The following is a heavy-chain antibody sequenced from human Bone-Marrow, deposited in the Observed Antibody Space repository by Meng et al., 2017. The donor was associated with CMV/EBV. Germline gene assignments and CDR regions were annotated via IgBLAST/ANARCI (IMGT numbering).Heavy chain of an antibody. V-gene: IGHV3-30*03. CDR1: GFTFSDYY. Sequence: GESLKISCAASGFTFSDYYMSWVRQAPGKGLEWVTVISYDGSNKYYADSVKGRFTISRDNSKNTLYLQMNSLRAEDTAVYYCARPNVMGTVVVIAYFDYWGQGTLVTVSS. J-gene: IGHJ4*02. CDR2: ISYDGSNK. CDR3: ARPNVMGTVVVIAYFDY. D-gene: IGHD2-21*01.